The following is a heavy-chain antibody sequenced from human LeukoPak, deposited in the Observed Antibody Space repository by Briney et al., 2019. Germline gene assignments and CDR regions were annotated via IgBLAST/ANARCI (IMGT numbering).Heavy chain of an antibody. J-gene: IGHJ4*02. CDR1: GYTFTSYG. D-gene: IGHD2-2*01. Sequence: ASVKVSCKASGYTFTSYGISWVRQAPGQGLEWMGWISGYNGNTNYAQKFQGRVTMTTDTSTSTAYMELRSLRSDDTAVYYCARGTDCSSTSCYPLFDYWGQGILVTVSS. CDR3: ARGTDCSSTSCYPLFDY. V-gene: IGHV1-18*01. CDR2: ISGYNGNT.